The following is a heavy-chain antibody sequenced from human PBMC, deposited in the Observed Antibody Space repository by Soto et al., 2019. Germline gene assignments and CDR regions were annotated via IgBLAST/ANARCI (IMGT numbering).Heavy chain of an antibody. Sequence: EVQLLESGGGLVQPGGSLRLSCAASGFTFSSYAMSWVRQAPGKGLEWVSAISGSGGSTYYADSVKGRFTISRDNSKNTLYLQMNSLRAEDTAVYYCAKANGDTAMVTVGNYFDYWGQGTLVTVSS. CDR1: GFTFSSYA. V-gene: IGHV3-23*01. CDR3: AKANGDTAMVTVGNYFDY. J-gene: IGHJ4*02. CDR2: ISGSGGST. D-gene: IGHD5-18*01.